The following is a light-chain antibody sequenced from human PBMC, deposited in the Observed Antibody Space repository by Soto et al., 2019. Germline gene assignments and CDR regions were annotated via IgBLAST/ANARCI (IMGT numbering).Light chain of an antibody. J-gene: IGLJ2*01. V-gene: IGLV1-40*01. Sequence: QSVLTQPPSVSGAPGQWVTISCTGSSSNIGAGYDVHWYQQLPGTAPKLLIYGNSNRPSGVPDRFSGSKSGTSASLAITGLQAEDEADYYCQSSDSSSFVVFGGGTKLTVL. CDR3: QSSDSSSFVV. CDR1: SSNIGAGYD. CDR2: GNS.